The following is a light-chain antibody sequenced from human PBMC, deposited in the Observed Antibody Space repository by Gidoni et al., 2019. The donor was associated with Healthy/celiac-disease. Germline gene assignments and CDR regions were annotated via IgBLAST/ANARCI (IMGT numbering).Light chain of an antibody. CDR2: GAS. CDR1: QSVRSN. CDR3: QQYNNWPLLT. Sequence: IVMTQSPATLPVSPGERATLACRASQSVRSNLAWYQQKPGQAPRLLIYGASTRATGIPARFSGSGSGTEFTLTISSLQSEDFAVYYCQQYNNWPLLTFXGXTKVEIK. V-gene: IGKV3-15*01. J-gene: IGKJ4*01.